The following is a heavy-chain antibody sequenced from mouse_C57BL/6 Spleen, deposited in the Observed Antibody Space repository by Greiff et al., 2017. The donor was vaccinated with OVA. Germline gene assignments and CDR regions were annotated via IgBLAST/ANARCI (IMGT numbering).Heavy chain of an antibody. Sequence: QVQLQQSGAELVRPGASVKLSCKASGYTFTDYYINWVKQRPGQGLEWIARIYPGSGNTYYNEKFKGKATLTAEKSSSTAYMQLSSLTSEDSAVYFCAKAYYSNYGYAMDYWSQGTSVTVSS. J-gene: IGHJ4*01. CDR3: AKAYYSNYGYAMDY. CDR1: GYTFTDYY. V-gene: IGHV1-76*01. D-gene: IGHD2-5*01. CDR2: IYPGSGNT.